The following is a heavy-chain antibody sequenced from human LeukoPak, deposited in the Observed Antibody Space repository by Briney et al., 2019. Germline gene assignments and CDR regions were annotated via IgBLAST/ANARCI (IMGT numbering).Heavy chain of an antibody. D-gene: IGHD6-13*01. J-gene: IGHJ3*02. Sequence: NPSETLSLTCAVSGGSISSSNWWSWVRQPPGKGLEWIGEIYHSGSTNYNPSLKSRVTISVDKSKNQFSLKLSSVTAADTAVYYCATLKLVHDAFDIWGQGTMVTVSS. V-gene: IGHV4-4*02. CDR2: IYHSGST. CDR1: GGSISSSNW. CDR3: ATLKLVHDAFDI.